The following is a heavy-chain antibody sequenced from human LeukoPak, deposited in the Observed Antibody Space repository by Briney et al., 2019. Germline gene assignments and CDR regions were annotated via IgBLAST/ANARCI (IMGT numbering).Heavy chain of an antibody. V-gene: IGHV3-49*04. CDR1: GFTFGDYA. D-gene: IGHD6-13*01. CDR2: IRSKAYGGTT. J-gene: IGHJ2*01. Sequence: GGSLRLSCTASGFTFGDYAMSWVRQAPGKGLEWVGFIRSKAYGGTTEYAASVKGRFTISRDDSKSIAYLQMNSLKTEDTAVYYCTRDIAAADWYFDLWGRGTLVTVSS. CDR3: TRDIAAADWYFDL.